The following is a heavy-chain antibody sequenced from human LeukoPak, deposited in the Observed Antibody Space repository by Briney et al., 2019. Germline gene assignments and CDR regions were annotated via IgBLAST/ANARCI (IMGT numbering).Heavy chain of an antibody. CDR2: IWYDGSNK. Sequence: GGSLRLSCVASGFAFSNFGMHWVRQAPGKGLEWVAVIWYDGSNKYYADSVKGRFTISRDNSKNTLYLQMNRLRAEDTAVYYCARDRRGGSGATDSWGEGGPVAVSS. CDR1: GFAFSNFG. D-gene: IGHD3-10*01. J-gene: IGHJ4*02. CDR3: ARDRRGGSGATDS. V-gene: IGHV3-33*01.